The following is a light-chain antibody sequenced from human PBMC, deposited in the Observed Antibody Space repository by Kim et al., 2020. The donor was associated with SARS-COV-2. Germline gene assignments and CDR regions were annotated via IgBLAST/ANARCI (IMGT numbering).Light chain of an antibody. CDR2: GKN. CDR1: SLRTYY. CDR3: NTRDNNDNVL. Sequence: SSELTQDPAVSVALGQIVRITCQGDSLRTYYTTWFQQKPRQAPIVVFYGKNNRPSGIPDRFSGSSSGNTASLTITATQAGDEADYYCNTRDNNDNVLFGG. J-gene: IGLJ2*01. V-gene: IGLV3-19*01.